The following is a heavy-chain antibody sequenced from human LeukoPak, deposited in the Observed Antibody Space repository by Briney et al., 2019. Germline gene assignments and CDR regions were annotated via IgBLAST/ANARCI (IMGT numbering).Heavy chain of an antibody. Sequence: SETLSLTCTVSGGSISSYYWSWIRQPPGKGLEWIGYIYYRGNTNYNPSLKSRVTISVDTSKNQFSLRLTSVTSADTAAYYCVRDFSGGKDYWGQGTLVTVSS. CDR2: IYYRGNT. V-gene: IGHV4-59*01. CDR3: VRDFSGGKDY. J-gene: IGHJ4*02. D-gene: IGHD4-23*01. CDR1: GGSISSYY.